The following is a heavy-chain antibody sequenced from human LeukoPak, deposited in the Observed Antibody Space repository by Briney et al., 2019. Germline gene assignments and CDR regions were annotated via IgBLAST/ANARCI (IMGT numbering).Heavy chain of an antibody. J-gene: IGHJ6*03. D-gene: IGHD6-6*01. CDR2: FDPEDGET. CDR1: GYTLTELS. CDR3: ARHEYSSSSRDFYYMDV. V-gene: IGHV1-24*01. Sequence: ASVKVSCKVSGYTLTELSMHWVRQAPGKGLEWMGGFDPEDGETIYAQKFQGRVTMTEDTSTDTAYMELSSLRSEDTAVYYCARHEYSSSSRDFYYMDVWGEGTTVTVSS.